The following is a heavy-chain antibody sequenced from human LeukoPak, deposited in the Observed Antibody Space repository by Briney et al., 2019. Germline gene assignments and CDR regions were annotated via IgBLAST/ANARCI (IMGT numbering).Heavy chain of an antibody. CDR1: GFTFSSYW. CDR3: AKDMGKSIAARPNAFDI. D-gene: IGHD6-6*01. J-gene: IGHJ3*02. V-gene: IGHV3-7*03. CDR2: IKQDGGEK. Sequence: PGGSLRLSCAASGFTFSSYWMSWVRQAPGKGLEWVANIKQDGGEKYYVDSVKGRFTISRDNAKNSLYLQMNSLRAEDMALYYCAKDMGKSIAARPNAFDIWGQGTMVTVSS.